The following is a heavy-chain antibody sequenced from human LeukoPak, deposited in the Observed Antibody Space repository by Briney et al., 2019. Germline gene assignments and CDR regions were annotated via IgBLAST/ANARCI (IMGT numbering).Heavy chain of an antibody. CDR1: GYSFTSYW. CDR2: IYPGDSDT. Sequence: GESLNISCKGSGYSFTSYWIGWVRQMPGKGLEWMGIIYPGDSDTRYSPSFQGQVTISADKSISTGYLQWSSLKASDTAMYYYARQAAAGDFDYWGQGTLVTVSS. V-gene: IGHV5-51*01. D-gene: IGHD6-13*01. CDR3: ARQAAAGDFDY. J-gene: IGHJ4*02.